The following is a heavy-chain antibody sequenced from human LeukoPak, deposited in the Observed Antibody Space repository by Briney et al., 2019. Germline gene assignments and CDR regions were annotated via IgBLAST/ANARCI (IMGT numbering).Heavy chain of an antibody. V-gene: IGHV3-23*01. CDR2: ISGSGGST. CDR1: GFTFSSYA. J-gene: IGHJ4*02. CDR3: AKLYYDFWSGYWDY. Sequence: GGSLRLSCAASGFTFSSYAMSWVRQAPGKGLEWVSAISGSGGSTYYADSVKGRFTISRDNSKNTLYLQMNSLRAEDTVVYYCAKLYYDFWSGYWDYWGQGTLVTVSS. D-gene: IGHD3-3*01.